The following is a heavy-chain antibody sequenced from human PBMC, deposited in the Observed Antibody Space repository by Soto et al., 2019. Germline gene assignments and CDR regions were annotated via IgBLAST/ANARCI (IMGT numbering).Heavy chain of an antibody. V-gene: IGHV3-30-3*02. Sequence: QLVESGGGVVQPGTSLRLSCAASGFRFKSCVMHWVRQVPGKGLQWVALTSYDGNTKYYGDSVQGRFIVSRDNSKNTLDLQMDSLRLEDTALYYCARWGTTGGLEVWGQGTLVSVSS. CDR2: TSYDGNTK. J-gene: IGHJ4*02. CDR3: ARWGTTGGLEV. CDR1: GFRFKSCV. D-gene: IGHD3-16*01.